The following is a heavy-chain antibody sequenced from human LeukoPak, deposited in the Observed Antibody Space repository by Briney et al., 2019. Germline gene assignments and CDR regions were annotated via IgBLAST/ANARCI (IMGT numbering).Heavy chain of an antibody. CDR3: ARDYYGSGSRFDY. CDR1: GYTFTGYY. J-gene: IGHJ4*02. V-gene: IGHV1-2*02. D-gene: IGHD3-10*01. Sequence: ASVKVSCKASGYTFTGYYMHWVRQAPGHGLEWMGWINPNSGGTNYAQKFQGRVTMTRDTSISTAYMELSRLRSDDTALYYCARDYYGSGSRFDYWGQGTMVTVSS. CDR2: INPNSGGT.